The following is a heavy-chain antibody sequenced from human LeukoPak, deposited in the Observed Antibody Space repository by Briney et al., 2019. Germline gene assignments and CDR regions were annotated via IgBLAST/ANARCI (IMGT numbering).Heavy chain of an antibody. J-gene: IGHJ3*02. CDR1: GGSISSGGYS. D-gene: IGHD3-22*01. CDR2: IYYTGNT. CDR3: ARIMPRGRDYYERGAFDI. V-gene: IGHV4-30-4*07. Sequence: KPSETLSLTCAISGGSISSGGYSWSWIRQPPGKGLEWIGYIYYTGNTYYNPSLKSRVTISVDTSKNQFSLKLSSVTAADTAVYYCARIMPRGRDYYERGAFDIWGQGTMVTASS.